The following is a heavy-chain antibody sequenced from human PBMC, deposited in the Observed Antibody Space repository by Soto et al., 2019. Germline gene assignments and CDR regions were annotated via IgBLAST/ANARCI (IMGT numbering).Heavy chain of an antibody. V-gene: IGHV3-23*01. CDR1: GFTVSTDL. D-gene: IGHD3-10*01. J-gene: IGHJ6*03. Sequence: PGGSLRLSCAASGFTVSTDLMHWVRQAPGKGLEWVSAISGSGGSTYYADSVKGRFTISRDNSKNTLYLQMNSLRAEDTAVYYCAKAGFGELLSSYYYMDVWGKGTTVTVSS. CDR2: ISGSGGST. CDR3: AKAGFGELLSSYYYMDV.